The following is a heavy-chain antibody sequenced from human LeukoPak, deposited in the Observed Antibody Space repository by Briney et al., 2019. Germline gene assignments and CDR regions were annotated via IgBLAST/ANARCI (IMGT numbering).Heavy chain of an antibody. V-gene: IGHV4-59*01. CDR2: IYYSGST. CDR3: ARTRIEYSSSSSHYFDY. Sequence: MSSETLSLTCTVSGGSISNYYWSWIRQPPGKGLEWIGYIYYSGSTNYNPSLKSRVTISVDTSKNQFSLKLSSVTAADTAVYYCARTRIEYSSSSSHYFDYWGQGTLVTVSS. CDR1: GGSISNYY. J-gene: IGHJ4*02. D-gene: IGHD6-6*01.